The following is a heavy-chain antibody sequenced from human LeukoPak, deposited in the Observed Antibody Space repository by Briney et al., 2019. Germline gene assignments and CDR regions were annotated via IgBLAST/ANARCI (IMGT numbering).Heavy chain of an antibody. D-gene: IGHD1-7*01. Sequence: GGSLRLSCATSGPTFGTTWMHWVRHAPGKGLMWVSRMNGEGTTIDYADSVKGRFTVSRDYAKNTLFLQMNNLRTEDTALYFCATARNFRFEYWGQGSLVIVSA. CDR3: ATARNFRFEY. CDR1: GPTFGTTW. CDR2: MNGEGTTI. V-gene: IGHV3-74*01. J-gene: IGHJ4*02.